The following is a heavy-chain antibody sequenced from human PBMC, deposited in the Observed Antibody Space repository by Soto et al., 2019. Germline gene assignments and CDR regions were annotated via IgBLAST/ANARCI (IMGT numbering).Heavy chain of an antibody. V-gene: IGHV3-13*01. CDR3: ARRGQQLVQRYYYYYMDV. CDR2: IGSAGDT. CDR1: GFTFSSYD. J-gene: IGHJ6*03. D-gene: IGHD6-13*01. Sequence: GVSLRLSCAAPGFTFSSYDMHWVRQATGKGLEWVSAIGSAGDTYYPGSVKGRFTISRENAKNSLYPQMNSLRARDTAVYYCARRGQQLVQRYYYYYMDVWGKGTTVNVSS.